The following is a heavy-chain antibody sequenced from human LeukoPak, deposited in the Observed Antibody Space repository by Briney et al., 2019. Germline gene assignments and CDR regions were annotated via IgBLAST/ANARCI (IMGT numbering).Heavy chain of an antibody. CDR3: ARGPVSTHGMDV. V-gene: IGHV1-8*01. D-gene: IGHD2-2*01. Sequence: ASVKVSCKASGYTFTSYDINWVRQATGQGLEWMGWKNPNSGRTGFAQKFQGRLTMTMNTSISTAHMELSSLTSEDTAVYYCARGPVSTHGMDVWGQGTTVTVSS. CDR2: KNPNSGRT. CDR1: GYTFTSYD. J-gene: IGHJ6*02.